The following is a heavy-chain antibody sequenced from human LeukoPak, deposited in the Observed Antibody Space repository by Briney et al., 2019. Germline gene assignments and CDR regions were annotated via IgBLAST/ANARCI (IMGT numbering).Heavy chain of an antibody. CDR3: ARKYSSSWVIDY. CDR1: GGSISSSSYY. CDR2: IYYSGST. J-gene: IGHJ4*02. D-gene: IGHD6-6*01. V-gene: IGHV4-39*07. Sequence: KASETLSLTCTVSGGSISSSSYYWGWIRQPPGKGLEWIGSIYYSGSTYYNPSLKSRVTISVDTSKNQFSLKLSSVTAADTAVYYCARKYSSSWVIDYWGQGTLVTVSS.